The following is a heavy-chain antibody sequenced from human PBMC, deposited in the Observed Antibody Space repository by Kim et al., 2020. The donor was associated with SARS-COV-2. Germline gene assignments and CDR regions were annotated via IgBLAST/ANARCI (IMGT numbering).Heavy chain of an antibody. J-gene: IGHJ4*02. Sequence: GGSLRLSCAASGFTFSSYWMSWVRQAPGKGLEWVANIKQDGSEKYYVDSVKGRFTISRDNAKNSLYLQMNSLRAEDTAVYYCAREASLQVDLTGYSFLFDYWGQGTLVTVSS. CDR2: IKQDGSEK. CDR1: GFTFSSYW. D-gene: IGHD3-9*01. V-gene: IGHV3-7*03. CDR3: AREASLQVDLTGYSFLFDY.